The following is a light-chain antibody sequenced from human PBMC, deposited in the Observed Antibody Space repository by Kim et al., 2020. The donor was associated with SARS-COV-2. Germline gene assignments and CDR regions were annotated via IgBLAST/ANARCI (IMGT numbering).Light chain of an antibody. CDR2: DAS. CDR3: QQRSNWLGA. V-gene: IGKV3-11*01. Sequence: EIVLTQSPATLSLSPGERATLSCRASQSVSSYLACYQQKPGQAPRLLIYDASNRATGIPARFSGSGSGTDFTLTISSLEPEDFAVYYCQQRSNWLGAFGQGTKVDIK. CDR1: QSVSSY. J-gene: IGKJ1*01.